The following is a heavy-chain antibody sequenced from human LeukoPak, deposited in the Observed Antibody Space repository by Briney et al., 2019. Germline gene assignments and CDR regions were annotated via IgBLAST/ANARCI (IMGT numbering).Heavy chain of an antibody. Sequence: GASVKVSCKASGGTFSSYAISWVRQAPGQGLEWMGRIIPILGIANYAQKFQGRVTITADKSTSTAYMELSSLRSEDTAVYYCARNYYGSGSYRGADYWGQGTLVTVSS. V-gene: IGHV1-69*04. D-gene: IGHD3-10*01. CDR1: GGTFSSYA. J-gene: IGHJ4*02. CDR2: IIPILGIA. CDR3: ARNYYGSGSYRGADY.